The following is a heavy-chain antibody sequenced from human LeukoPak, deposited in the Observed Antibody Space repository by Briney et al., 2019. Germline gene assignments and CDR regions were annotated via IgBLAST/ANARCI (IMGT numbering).Heavy chain of an antibody. CDR2: INAVTGST. CDR1: GYTSISYC. J-gene: IGHJ4*02. CDR3: ARADSFPGVAIPAY. V-gene: IGHV1-46*01. D-gene: IGHD3-3*01. Sequence: ASVKVSCKASGYTSISYCIHWVRQAPGQGLEWMGIINAVTGSTAYAQQLQGRVAMTSDKSTITVYMELSSLRFKDTAVYYCARADSFPGVAIPAYWGQGTLVSVSS.